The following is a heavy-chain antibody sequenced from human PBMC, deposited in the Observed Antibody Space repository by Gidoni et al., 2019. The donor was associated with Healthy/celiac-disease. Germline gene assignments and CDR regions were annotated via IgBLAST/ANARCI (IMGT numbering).Heavy chain of an antibody. CDR3: ARDRRGRDYYYYYGMDV. J-gene: IGHJ6*02. CDR2: ISSSSSNI. CDR1: GLPFRSPR. V-gene: IGHV3-21*01. Sequence: EVQLVESGGGLVKPGGSLRLSYSASGLPFRSPRMNWVLQAPGKGLEWVSSISSSSSNIYYADSVKGRFTISRDNAKNSLYLQRNSLRAEDTAVYYCARDRRGRDYYYYYGMDVWGQGTTVTVSS.